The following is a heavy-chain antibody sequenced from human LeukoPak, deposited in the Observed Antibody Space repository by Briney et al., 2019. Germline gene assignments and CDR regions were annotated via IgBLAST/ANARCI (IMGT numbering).Heavy chain of an antibody. V-gene: IGHV3-9*01. CDR1: GFTFGDYS. CDR2: ISWHSDTI. CDR3: ACRVRSSYWYYDL. D-gene: IGHD3-3*01. Sequence: GRSLRLSCAASGFTFGDYSMPWVRQTSGKGLEWVSGISWHSDTIVYADSVQGRFTISRDNAGNSLYLQMNSLRPEDTALYFCACRVRSSYWYYDLWGRGTLVTVSS. J-gene: IGHJ2*01.